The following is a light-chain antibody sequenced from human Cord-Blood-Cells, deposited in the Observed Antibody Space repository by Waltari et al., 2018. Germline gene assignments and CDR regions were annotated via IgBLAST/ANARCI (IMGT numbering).Light chain of an antibody. CDR2: AAS. Sequence: FQLTQSASSLSASVGDRVTIHCRENQSIRSYLNWDQQKPGTAPKLLIYAASSLQSGVLARFSGSGSGTAFTFTISSLQPEDFAAYGCQQSHSTPRPSDHGTKVEI. J-gene: IGKJ1*01. V-gene: IGKV1-39*01. CDR3: QQSHSTPRP. CDR1: QSIRSY.